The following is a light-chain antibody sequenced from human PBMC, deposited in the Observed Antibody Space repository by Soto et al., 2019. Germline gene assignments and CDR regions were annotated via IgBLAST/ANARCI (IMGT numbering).Light chain of an antibody. V-gene: IGKV1-27*01. Sequence: DIQMTQSPSSLSASVGDRVTITFRASQGISNYLAWYQQKPGKVPKLLIYAASTLQSGVPSRFSGSGSGTDFTLTISSLQTDDVATYYCQKYNSGPLTFGRRTKVDIK. J-gene: IGKJ3*01. CDR2: AAS. CDR1: QGISNY. CDR3: QKYNSGPLT.